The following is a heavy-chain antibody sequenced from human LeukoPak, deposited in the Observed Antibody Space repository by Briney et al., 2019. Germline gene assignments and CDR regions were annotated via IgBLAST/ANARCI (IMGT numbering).Heavy chain of an antibody. CDR3: AKDITLLSYNSGNPEGEI. CDR1: GFTFDDYA. J-gene: IGHJ4*02. Sequence: GGSLRLSCAASGFTFDDYAMHWVRQAPGKGLEWVSLISGDGGSTYYADSVKGRFTISRDNSKNSLYLQMNSLRTEDTALYYCAKDITLLSYNSGNPEGEIWGQGTLVTVSS. CDR2: ISGDGGST. V-gene: IGHV3-43*02. D-gene: IGHD6-19*01.